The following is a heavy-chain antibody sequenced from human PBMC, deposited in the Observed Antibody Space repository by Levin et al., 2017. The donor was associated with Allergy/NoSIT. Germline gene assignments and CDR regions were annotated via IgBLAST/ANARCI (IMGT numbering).Heavy chain of an antibody. Sequence: PGESLKISCAASGFTFSSYAMHWVRQAPGKGLEWVAVISYDGSNKYYADSVKGRFTISRDNSKNTLYLQMNSLRAEDTAVYYCARGKDSYGSGLEDAFDIWGQGTMVTVSS. CDR3: ARGKDSYGSGLEDAFDI. CDR2: ISYDGSNK. V-gene: IGHV3-30-3*01. CDR1: GFTFSSYA. J-gene: IGHJ3*02. D-gene: IGHD3-10*01.